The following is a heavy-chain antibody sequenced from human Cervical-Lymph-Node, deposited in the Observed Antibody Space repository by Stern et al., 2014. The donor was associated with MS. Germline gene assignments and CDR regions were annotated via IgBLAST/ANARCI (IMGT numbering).Heavy chain of an antibody. J-gene: IGHJ4*02. D-gene: IGHD6-19*01. CDR1: GFSLSDGGLG. CDR3: ARAGRGFVVAGTYRFKNYFDY. V-gene: IGHV2-26*01. CDR2: IFPNDEK. Sequence: QVTLRESGPVLVKPTETLTLTCSVSGFSLSDGGLGVSWIRQPPGKALEWLAHIFPNDEKSYRTSLKSRLTISKDTSKSQVVLTMTNMDPVDTATYFCARAGRGFVVAGTYRFKNYFDYWGQGSLVTV.